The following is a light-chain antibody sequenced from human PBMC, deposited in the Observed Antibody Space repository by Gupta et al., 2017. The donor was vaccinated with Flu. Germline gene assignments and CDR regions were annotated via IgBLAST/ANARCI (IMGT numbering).Light chain of an antibody. CDR2: KAS. CDR3: QQDSSYYRT. CDR1: QSISSW. Sequence: DTQMTQSPSTLSASVGDRVTITCRASQSISSWLAWFQQKPGKAPNLLIYKASSLQSGVPSRFSGSGSGTEFTLTISSLQPDDFATYYCQQDSSYYRTFGQGTKVEIK. V-gene: IGKV1-5*03. J-gene: IGKJ1*01.